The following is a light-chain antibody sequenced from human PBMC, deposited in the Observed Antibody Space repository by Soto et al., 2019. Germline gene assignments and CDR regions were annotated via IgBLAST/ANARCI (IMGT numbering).Light chain of an antibody. CDR3: QQYYEWVT. V-gene: IGKV3-15*01. CDR2: GAF. Sequence: EIVMTQSPATLSVSPGERATLSCRASQSVSNNLAWYQQKPSQAPRLLIYGAFTRATGIPARFSGSGSGTEFTLIISSLQSEDFAVYYCQQYYEWVTFGGGTKVEIK. CDR1: QSVSNN. J-gene: IGKJ4*01.